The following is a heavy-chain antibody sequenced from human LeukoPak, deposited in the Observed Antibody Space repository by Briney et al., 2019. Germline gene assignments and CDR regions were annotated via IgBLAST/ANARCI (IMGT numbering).Heavy chain of an antibody. D-gene: IGHD6-19*01. CDR3: SSTRLRYSSGWH. Sequence: SETLSLTCAVYGGSFSGYYWSWIRQPPGKGLEWIGEINHSGSTNYNPSLKSRVTISVDTSKNQFSLRLSSVTASDTSIYYCSSTRLRYSSGWHWGQGSLVTVSS. CDR1: GGSFSGYY. J-gene: IGHJ4*02. V-gene: IGHV4-34*01. CDR2: INHSGST.